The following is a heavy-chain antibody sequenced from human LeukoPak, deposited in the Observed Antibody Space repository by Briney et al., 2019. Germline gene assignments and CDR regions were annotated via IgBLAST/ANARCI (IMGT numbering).Heavy chain of an antibody. J-gene: IGHJ4*02. V-gene: IGHV1-2*02. CDR2: INPNSGGT. D-gene: IGHD3-10*01. CDR3: ARLKRITMVRGVIRNYFDY. Sequence: ASVKVSCKASGYTFTGYYMHWVRQAPGQGLEWMGWINPNSGGTNYAQKFQGRVTMTRDTSISTAYMELSRLRSDDTAVYYCARLKRITMVRGVIRNYFDYWGQGTLVTVSS. CDR1: GYTFTGYY.